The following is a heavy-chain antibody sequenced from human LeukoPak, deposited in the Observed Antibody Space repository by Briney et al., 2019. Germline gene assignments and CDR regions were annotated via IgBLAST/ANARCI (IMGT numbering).Heavy chain of an antibody. D-gene: IGHD1-26*01. V-gene: IGHV3-66*01. CDR2: IYSGDST. J-gene: IGHJ6*03. Sequence: GRSLRLSCAASGFTVSSNDMTWVRHAPGKGLEWGSIIYSGDSTYYADSVKGRFTISRDNSKNTLYLQMNSLRTEDTAVYYCARGVSSGTYFLSRDYCYMDVWGKGTTVTISS. CDR1: GFTVSSND. CDR3: ARGVSSGTYFLSRDYCYMDV.